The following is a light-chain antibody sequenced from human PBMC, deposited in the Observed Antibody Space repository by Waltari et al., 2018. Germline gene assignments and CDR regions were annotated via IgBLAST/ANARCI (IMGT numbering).Light chain of an antibody. CDR3: ISRDSSGNLSYV. J-gene: IGLJ1*01. V-gene: IGLV3-19*01. CDR1: SLRSYY. CDR2: GKN. Sequence: SSELTQDPAVSVALGQTVRITCQGDSLRSYYASWYQQKPGQAPVLVIYGKNNRPSGIPDRFSGSSSGNTASLTITGAQAEDEADYYCISRDSSGNLSYVFGTGTKVTVL.